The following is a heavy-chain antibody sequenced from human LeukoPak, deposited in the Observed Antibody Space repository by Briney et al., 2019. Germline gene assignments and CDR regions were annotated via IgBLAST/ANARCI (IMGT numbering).Heavy chain of an antibody. CDR1: GYSFTGYY. D-gene: IGHD3-10*01. CDR3: TRDLLGGSGTFDP. Sequence: PGASVKVSCKASGYSFTGYYLHWVRQAPGQGGEWRGWIDPDSGDTNYLQQFQGRVTMTRDTSITTAYMELSRLRSDDTAVYYCTRDLLGGSGTFDPWGQGTLVTVSS. CDR2: IDPDSGDT. V-gene: IGHV1-2*02. J-gene: IGHJ5*02.